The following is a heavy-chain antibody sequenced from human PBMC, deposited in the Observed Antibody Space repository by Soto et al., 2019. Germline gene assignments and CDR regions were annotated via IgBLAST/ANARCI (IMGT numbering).Heavy chain of an antibody. CDR2: ISGSGVAT. CDR3: AKEALNNDYGEPTYFDY. D-gene: IGHD4-17*01. Sequence: EVQLLESGGRLLQPGGSLRLSCAGSGFTFGNSAMSWVRQAPGGGLEWISSISGSGVATFYAVSVEGRFTISRDNARNTLQLQKTSQRAEDTAVYFCAKEALNNDYGEPTYFDYWRQGTLVTVSS. J-gene: IGHJ4*02. V-gene: IGHV3-23*01. CDR1: GFTFGNSA.